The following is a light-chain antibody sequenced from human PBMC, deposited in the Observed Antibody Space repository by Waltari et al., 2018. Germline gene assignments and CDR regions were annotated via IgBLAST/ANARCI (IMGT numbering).Light chain of an antibody. CDR3: QQYNDWHT. V-gene: IGKV3-15*01. CDR2: GAS. CDR1: QSVRSN. Sequence: ETLMTQSPATLSVSPGERATLSSRASQSVRSNLAWYQQRPGQAPRLLIYGASTRATDSPARFSCSGAGTECTLTISSLQSEDFAVYYCQQYNDWHTFGQGTKLEIK. J-gene: IGKJ2*01.